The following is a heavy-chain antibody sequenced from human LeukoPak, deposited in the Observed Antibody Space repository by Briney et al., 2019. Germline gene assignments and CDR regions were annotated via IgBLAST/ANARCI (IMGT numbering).Heavy chain of an antibody. V-gene: IGHV4-39*01. CDR1: GGSISSSSYY. Sequence: ASETLSLTRTVSGGSISSSSYYWGWIRQPPGKGLEWIGSIYYSGSTYYNPSLKSRVTISVDTSKNQFSLKLSSVTAADTAVYYCARRRGSSSLIDPWGQGTLVTVSS. J-gene: IGHJ5*02. CDR2: IYYSGST. D-gene: IGHD6-6*01. CDR3: ARRRGSSSLIDP.